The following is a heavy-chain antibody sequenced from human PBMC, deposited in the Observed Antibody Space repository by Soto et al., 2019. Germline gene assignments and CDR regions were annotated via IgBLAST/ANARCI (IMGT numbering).Heavy chain of an antibody. CDR1: GYTFTSYD. Sequence: GASVKVSCKASGYTFTSYDINWVRQATGQGLEWMGWMNPNSGNTGYAQKFQGRVTMTRNTSISTAYMELSSLRSEDTAVYYCARVSPLTYHYYYGMDVWGQGTTVTVSS. J-gene: IGHJ6*02. V-gene: IGHV1-8*01. CDR2: MNPNSGNT. CDR3: ARVSPLTYHYYYGMDV. D-gene: IGHD3-16*01.